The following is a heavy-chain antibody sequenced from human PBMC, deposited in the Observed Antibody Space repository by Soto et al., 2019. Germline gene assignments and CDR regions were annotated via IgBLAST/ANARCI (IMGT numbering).Heavy chain of an antibody. J-gene: IGHJ6*02. CDR3: ARARGITGTIGMDV. CDR2: IYYSGNT. D-gene: IGHD1-7*01. Sequence: TSETLSLTCTVSGGSISSGGYYWSWIRQHPGKGLEWIGHIYYSGNTYYNPSLKSRVTISVDTSKNQFSLKLSSVTAADTAVYYCARARGITGTIGMDVWGQGTTVTVSS. V-gene: IGHV4-31*03. CDR1: GGSISSGGYY.